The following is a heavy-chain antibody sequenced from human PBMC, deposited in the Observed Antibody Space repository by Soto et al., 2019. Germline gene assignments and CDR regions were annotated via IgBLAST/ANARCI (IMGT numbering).Heavy chain of an antibody. CDR2: TRSNGEHT. CDR3: AKDSKSVSVSAARVYGMDV. J-gene: IGHJ6*02. Sequence: EVQILESGGGMVQPGGSLRLSCAGSGFMFSSFAMTWVRQAPGKGLEWVSTTRSNGEHTYYADSVKGRFTVSRDNSKNTLFLEMSSLRAEDSATYYCAKDSKSVSVSAARVYGMDVWGQGTTVTVSS. CDR1: GFMFSSFA. D-gene: IGHD2-2*01. V-gene: IGHV3-23*01.